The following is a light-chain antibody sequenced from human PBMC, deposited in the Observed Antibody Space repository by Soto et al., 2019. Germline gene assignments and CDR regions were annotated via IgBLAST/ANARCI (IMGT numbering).Light chain of an antibody. CDR1: SSDVGSYNL. J-gene: IGLJ1*01. Sequence: QSALTQPASVSGSPGQSITISCTGTSSDVGSYNLVSWYQQHPGKAPKLMIYEGNKRPSGVSNRFSGSKSGNTASLTISGLQAEDEADYYCCSYAGTSTWVFGTGTKVTVL. V-gene: IGLV2-23*01. CDR3: CSYAGTSTWV. CDR2: EGN.